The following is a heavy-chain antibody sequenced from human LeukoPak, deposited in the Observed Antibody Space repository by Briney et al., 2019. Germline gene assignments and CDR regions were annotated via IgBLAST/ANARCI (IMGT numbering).Heavy chain of an antibody. Sequence: GGSLRLSCAASGFTVSSNYMSWVRQAPGKGLEWVSVTYSGGSTYYADSVKGRFTISRHNSKTTLYFQMNSLRAEDTAVYYCARHDIVGATKGEPYFDYWGQGTLVTVSS. CDR3: ARHDIVGATKGEPYFDY. D-gene: IGHD1-26*01. CDR2: TYSGGST. CDR1: GFTVSSNY. J-gene: IGHJ4*02. V-gene: IGHV3-53*04.